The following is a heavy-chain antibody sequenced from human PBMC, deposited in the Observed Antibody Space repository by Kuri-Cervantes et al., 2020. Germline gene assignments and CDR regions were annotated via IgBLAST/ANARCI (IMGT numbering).Heavy chain of an antibody. CDR3: AREGIRSSSWFLYY. D-gene: IGHD6-13*01. Sequence: GESLKISCAASGFTVSSNYMSWVRQAPGKGLEWVSVIYSGGSTYYADSVKGRFTISRDNSKNTLYLQMNSLRAEDTAVYYCAREGIRSSSWFLYYWGQGTLVTVSS. CDR2: IYSGGST. CDR1: GFTVSSNY. V-gene: IGHV3-53*05. J-gene: IGHJ4*02.